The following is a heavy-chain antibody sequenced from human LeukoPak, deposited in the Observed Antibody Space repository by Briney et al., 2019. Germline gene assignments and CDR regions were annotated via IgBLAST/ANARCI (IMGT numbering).Heavy chain of an antibody. V-gene: IGHV4-39*07. CDR3: ARARLPWFGEPTWGYFDY. J-gene: IGHJ4*02. CDR2: IYYSGST. D-gene: IGHD3-10*01. CDR1: GGSISSSSYY. Sequence: SETLSLACTVSGGSISSSSYYWGWIRQPPGKGLEWIGSIYYSGSTYYNPSLKSRVTISVDTSKNQFSLKLSSVTAADTAVYYCARARLPWFGEPTWGYFDYWGQGTLVTVSS.